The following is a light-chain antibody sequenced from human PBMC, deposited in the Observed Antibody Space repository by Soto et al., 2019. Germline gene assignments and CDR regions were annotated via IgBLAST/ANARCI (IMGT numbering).Light chain of an antibody. J-gene: IGLJ1*01. CDR2: DII. CDR3: VSFTTSRSYV. CDR1: SSVVCAYIF. Sequence: CELTKPASVSGSPGQSITISFTRTSSVVCAYIFVSWYQQHPGKAPKLMIYDIINRPSGVSNRFSGSKSGNTASLTISGLQAEDEADYYCVSFTTSRSYVFGTGTKVTVL. V-gene: IGLV2-14*03.